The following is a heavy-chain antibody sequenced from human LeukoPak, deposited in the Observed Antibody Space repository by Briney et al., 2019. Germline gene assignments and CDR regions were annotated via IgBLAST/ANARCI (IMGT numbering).Heavy chain of an antibody. CDR3: ARESPYQPLDY. CDR1: GFTFTNYW. J-gene: IGHJ4*02. D-gene: IGHD2-2*01. Sequence: GGSLRLSCAASGFTFTNYWMNWLRQAPGKGLEWVANIKQDGGAKNYVDSVKGRFTISRDNSKNTLYLQMNSLRAEDTAVYYCARESPYQPLDYWGQGTLVTVSS. V-gene: IGHV3-7*01. CDR2: IKQDGGAK.